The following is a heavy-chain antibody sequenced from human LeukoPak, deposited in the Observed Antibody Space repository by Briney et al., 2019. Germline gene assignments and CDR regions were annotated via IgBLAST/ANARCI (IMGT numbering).Heavy chain of an antibody. CDR2: ISGSGSSGGST. J-gene: IGHJ4*02. D-gene: IGHD2/OR15-2a*01. Sequence: GGSLRLSCAASGFTFSRYSMNWVRQAPGKGLEWVSAISGSGSSGGSTYYADSVKGRFTISRDNSKNTLYLQMNSLRAEDTAVYYCARRAGEYSHPYDYWGQGTLVTVSS. CDR1: GFTFSRYS. V-gene: IGHV3-23*01. CDR3: ARRAGEYSHPYDY.